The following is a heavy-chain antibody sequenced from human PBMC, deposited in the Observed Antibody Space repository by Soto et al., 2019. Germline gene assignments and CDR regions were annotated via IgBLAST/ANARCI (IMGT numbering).Heavy chain of an antibody. CDR1: GYTFTSYY. V-gene: IGHV1-46*01. CDR2: INPSGGST. J-gene: IGHJ2*01. Sequence: QVQLVQSGAEVKKPGASVKVSCKASGYTFTSYYMHWVRQAPGQGLEWMGIINPSGGSTSYAQKCQGGVTMTRDTSTSTVYMELSSLRSEDTAVYYCARDQAAYDSSGYYQGYFDLWGRGTLVTVSS. D-gene: IGHD3-22*01. CDR3: ARDQAAYDSSGYYQGYFDL.